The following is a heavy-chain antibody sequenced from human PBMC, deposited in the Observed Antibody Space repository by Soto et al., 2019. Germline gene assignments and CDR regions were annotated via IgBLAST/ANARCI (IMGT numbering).Heavy chain of an antibody. J-gene: IGHJ3*02. CDR3: ARDSVDGWGDDAFDI. CDR1: GFTFSSYG. Sequence: GGSLRLSCAASGFTFSSYGMHWVRQAPGKGLEWVAVIWYDGSDKYYADSVKGRFTISRDNSKNTLYLQMNSLRAEDTAVYYCARDSVDGWGDDAFDIWGQGTMVTVSS. D-gene: IGHD6-19*01. CDR2: IWYDGSDK. V-gene: IGHV3-33*01.